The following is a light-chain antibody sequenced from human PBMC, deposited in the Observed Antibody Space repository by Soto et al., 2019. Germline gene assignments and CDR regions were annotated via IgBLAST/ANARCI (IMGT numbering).Light chain of an antibody. J-gene: IGKJ4*01. CDR3: HQYAYAPLT. CDR2: HAS. Sequence: EIVLTQSPGTLSLSPGERATLSCRASQSVGNDYLAWNRQRPGQPPRLLIYHASIRATGIPARFSGSGSGADFTLTITRLEPEDFAVYYCHQYAYAPLTFGGGTKVEIK. V-gene: IGKV3-20*01. CDR1: QSVGNDY.